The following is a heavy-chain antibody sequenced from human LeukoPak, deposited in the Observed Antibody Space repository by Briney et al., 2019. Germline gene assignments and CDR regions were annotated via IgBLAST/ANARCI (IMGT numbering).Heavy chain of an antibody. CDR2: ISYDGSNK. CDR1: GFTFNSYA. D-gene: IGHD4-17*01. CDR3: ARGSGVMTTVTSLDY. J-gene: IGHJ4*02. V-gene: IGHV3-30-3*01. Sequence: GRSLRLSCAASGFTFNSYAMHWVRQAPGKGLEWVAVISYDGSNKYYADSVKGRFTISRDNSKNTLYLQMNSLRAEDTAVYYCARGSGVMTTVTSLDYWGQGTLVTVSS.